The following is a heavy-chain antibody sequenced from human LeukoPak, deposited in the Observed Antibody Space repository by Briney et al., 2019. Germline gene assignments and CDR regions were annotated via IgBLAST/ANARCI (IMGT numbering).Heavy chain of an antibody. CDR3: GKDPNGDYVGAFDF. Sequence: GGSLRLSCVVSGLVFRNYAMTWVRQAPGKGPEWVSSITGSGTTITYAVSVKGRFTISRDNSVDTLYLQMNRLSAEDTAVYYCGKDPNGDYVGAFDFWGQGTMVTVSS. CDR1: GLVFRNYA. D-gene: IGHD4-17*01. J-gene: IGHJ3*01. V-gene: IGHV3-23*01. CDR2: ITGSGTTI.